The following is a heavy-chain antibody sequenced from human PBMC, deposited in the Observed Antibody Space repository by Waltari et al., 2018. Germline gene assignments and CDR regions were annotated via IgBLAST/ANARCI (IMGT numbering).Heavy chain of an antibody. Sequence: EVQLVESGGGLAQPGGSMGLSWPACGPRFVTHWMTWVRQASGKGPEWVANIKQDGSEKYYMDSVKGRFTISRDNAKNSLYLQMNNLRVEDTAVYYCTRGGRDSSWYWRDWGQGTLVTVSS. D-gene: IGHD6-13*01. V-gene: IGHV3-7*01. CDR3: TRGGRDSSWYWRD. J-gene: IGHJ4*02. CDR2: IKQDGSEK. CDR1: GPRFVTHW.